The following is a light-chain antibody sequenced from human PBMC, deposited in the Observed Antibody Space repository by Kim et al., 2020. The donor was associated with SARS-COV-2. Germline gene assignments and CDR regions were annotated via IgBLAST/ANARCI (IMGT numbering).Light chain of an antibody. CDR3: QNYGTALWT. CDR1: QSVSVTY. J-gene: IGKJ1*01. Sequence: PGERATPSCRASQSVSVTYLAWYQQKFGPAPRRLIYGASNRATGIPDRFRGGGSGTDISLTIDGLGPEEFAVCYCQNYGTALWTFGQGSKVDIK. V-gene: IGKV3-20*01. CDR2: GAS.